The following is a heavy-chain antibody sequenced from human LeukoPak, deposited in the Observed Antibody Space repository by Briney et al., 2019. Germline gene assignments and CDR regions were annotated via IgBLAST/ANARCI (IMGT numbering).Heavy chain of an antibody. Sequence: SETLSLTCTVSGGSISSYYWSWIRQPAGKGLEWIGRIYTSGSTNHNPSLKSRVTMSVDTSKNQFSLKLSSVTAADTAVYYCARDPHTEREPFNWGQGTLVTVSS. CDR1: GGSISSYY. J-gene: IGHJ4*02. D-gene: IGHD1-14*01. CDR3: ARDPHTEREPFN. CDR2: IYTSGST. V-gene: IGHV4-4*07.